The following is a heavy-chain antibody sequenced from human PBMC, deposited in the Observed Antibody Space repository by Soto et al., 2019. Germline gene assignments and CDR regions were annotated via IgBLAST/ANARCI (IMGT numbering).Heavy chain of an antibody. Sequence: ASVKVSCKASGYTFTGYYMHWVRQAPGQGLEWMGWINPNSGGTNYAQKFQGRVTMTRDTSISTAYMELSRLRSDDTAVYYCARDRTESYYYGMDVWGQGTTVTVSS. J-gene: IGHJ6*02. CDR1: GYTFTGYY. V-gene: IGHV1-2*02. CDR2: INPNSGGT. CDR3: ARDRTESYYYGMDV.